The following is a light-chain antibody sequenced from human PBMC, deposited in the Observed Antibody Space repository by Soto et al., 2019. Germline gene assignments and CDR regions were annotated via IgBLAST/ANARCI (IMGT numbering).Light chain of an antibody. Sequence: VLTQPPSVSGAPGQRVTISCTGSSSNIGAGYDVHWYQQLPGTAPKLLLYGNSNRPSGVPDRCSGSKSGTSASLAITGLQAEDEADYYCQSYDSSLSVVFGGGTKLTVL. J-gene: IGLJ2*01. CDR2: GNS. CDR3: QSYDSSLSVV. V-gene: IGLV1-40*01. CDR1: SSNIGAGYD.